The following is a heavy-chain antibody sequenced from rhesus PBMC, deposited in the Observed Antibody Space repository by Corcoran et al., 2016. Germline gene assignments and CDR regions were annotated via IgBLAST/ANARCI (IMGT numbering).Heavy chain of an antibody. J-gene: IGHJ5-2*02. Sequence: QAQLQESGPGLVKPLETLSLTCAVSGGSISSNYWSWIRQAPGRGLGWIGDIYGCGSSTNYNPSLKSRVTLSVDTSKNQLSLKLSSVTAADTAVYYCARHLDVWGRGVLVTVSS. V-gene: IGHV4S11*01. CDR2: IYGCGSST. CDR1: GGSISSNY. CDR3: ARHLDV.